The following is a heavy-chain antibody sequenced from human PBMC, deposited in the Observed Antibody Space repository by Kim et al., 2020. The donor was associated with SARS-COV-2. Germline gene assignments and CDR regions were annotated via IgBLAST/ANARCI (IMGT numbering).Heavy chain of an antibody. V-gene: IGHV3-33*01. D-gene: IGHD2-2*01. CDR3: ARDRVPADNHDLYGMDV. CDR1: GFTFSSYG. Sequence: GGSLRLSCAASGFTFSSYGMHWVRQAPGKGLEWVAVIWYDGSNKYYADSVKGRFTISRDNSKNTLYLQMNSLRAEDTAVYYCARDRVPADNHDLYGMDVCGQGTTVTVSS. J-gene: IGHJ6*01. CDR2: IWYDGSNK.